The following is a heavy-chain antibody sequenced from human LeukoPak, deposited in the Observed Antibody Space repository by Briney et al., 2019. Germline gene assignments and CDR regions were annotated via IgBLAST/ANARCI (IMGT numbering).Heavy chain of an antibody. CDR2: ISGSGGNT. CDR3: AKDLYTGSWYYGMDV. CDR1: GFTFSSYA. J-gene: IGHJ6*02. D-gene: IGHD6-6*01. Sequence: GGPLRLSCAASGFTFSSYAMSWVRQAPGKGLQWVSAISGSGGNTYYADSVKGRFTISRDNSKNTLYLQMNSLRAEDTAVYYCAKDLYTGSWYYGMDVWGQGTTVTVSS. V-gene: IGHV3-23*01.